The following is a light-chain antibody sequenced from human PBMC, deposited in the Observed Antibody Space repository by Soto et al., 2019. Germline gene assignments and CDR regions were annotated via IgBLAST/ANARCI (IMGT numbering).Light chain of an antibody. J-gene: IGKJ1*01. Sequence: EIVLTQSPGTLSLSPGERATLSCRASQSVSRNYLAWYQQKPGQAPRLLFYGASSRATGIPDRISGSGSGTDFTLTISRLEPEDFAVYYCHQYGSSPWTFGQGTKVEVK. V-gene: IGKV3-20*01. CDR2: GAS. CDR3: HQYGSSPWT. CDR1: QSVSRNY.